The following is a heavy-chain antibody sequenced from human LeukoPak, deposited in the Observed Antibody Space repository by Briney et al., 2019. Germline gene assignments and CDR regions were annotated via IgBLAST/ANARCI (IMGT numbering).Heavy chain of an antibody. CDR3: ARDKYKSLDY. CDR2: IYSGGST. D-gene: IGHD1-1*01. CDR1: GFTVSSDS. V-gene: IGHV3-53*01. Sequence: PTGGSLRLSCTVSGFTVSSDSMSWVRQAPGKGLEWVSFIYSGGSTHYSDSVKGRFTISRDNSKNTLYLQMNSLRAEDTAVYYCARDKYKSLDYWGQGTLVTVSS. J-gene: IGHJ4*02.